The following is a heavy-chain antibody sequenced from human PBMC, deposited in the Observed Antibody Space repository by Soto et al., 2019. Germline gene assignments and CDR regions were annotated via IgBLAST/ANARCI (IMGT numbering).Heavy chain of an antibody. CDR1: GYTFTSSG. D-gene: IGHD3-10*01. CDR2: ISAYNGNT. Sequence: QVQLVQSGAEVKKPGASVKVSCKASGYTFTSSGISWVRQAPGQGPEWMGRISAYNGNTNYAQKLQGRVTMTTDTSTSTAYMELRSLRSDDTAVYYCAGDWRMVRGLFGFDPWGQGTLVTVSS. V-gene: IGHV1-18*01. J-gene: IGHJ5*02. CDR3: AGDWRMVRGLFGFDP.